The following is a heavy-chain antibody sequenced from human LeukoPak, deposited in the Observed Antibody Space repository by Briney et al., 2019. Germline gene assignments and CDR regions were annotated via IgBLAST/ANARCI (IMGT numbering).Heavy chain of an antibody. CDR3: AKDQYGEAFDI. CDR1: GFTFRSYA. D-gene: IGHD4-17*01. J-gene: IGHJ3*02. V-gene: IGHV3-23*01. Sequence: GGSLRLSCAASGFTFRSYAMNWVRQAPGKGLEWVSAISGSGSATYYADSVKGRFTISRDNSENTLYLQMNSLRAEDTAVYYCAKDQYGEAFDIWGPGTKVTVSS. CDR2: ISGSGSAT.